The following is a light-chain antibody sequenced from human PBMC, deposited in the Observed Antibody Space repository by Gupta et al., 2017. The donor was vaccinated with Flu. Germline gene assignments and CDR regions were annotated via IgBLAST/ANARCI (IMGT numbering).Light chain of an antibody. Sequence: EIVMTQPPLSLPVSPGEPASISCTSNQSLLHRATYNFLDWYLHKPGQSPQLLIYLASKRACGVPDRFSGSGSGTDFTLKISRVEAEDVGVYYCRQALQTPGTFGQGTKVEIK. CDR3: RQALQTPGT. J-gene: IGKJ1*01. V-gene: IGKV2-28*01. CDR2: LAS. CDR1: QSLLHRATYNF.